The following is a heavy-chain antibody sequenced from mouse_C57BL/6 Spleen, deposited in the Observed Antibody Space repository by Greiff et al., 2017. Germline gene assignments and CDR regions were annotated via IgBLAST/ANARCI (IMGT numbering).Heavy chain of an antibody. V-gene: IGHV1-69*01. CDR1: GYTFTSYW. D-gene: IGHD1-1*01. CDR2: IDPSDSYT. J-gene: IGHJ2*01. CDR3: AKRNYGSSYFDY. Sequence: QVQLQQPGAELVMPGASVKLSCKASGYTFTSYWMHWVKPRPGQGLEWIGEIDPSDSYTNYNQKFKGKSTLAVDNSSSTAYMQLSSLTSEDSAVYYGAKRNYGSSYFDYWGQGTTLTVSS.